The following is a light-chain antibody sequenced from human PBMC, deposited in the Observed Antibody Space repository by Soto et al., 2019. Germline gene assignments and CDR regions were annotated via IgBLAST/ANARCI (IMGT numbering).Light chain of an antibody. CDR3: SSYTSSNTLS. Sequence: QSVLTQPASVSGSPGQSITISCTGTSSDVGGYNYVSWYQQHPGKAPKLMIYDVSNRPSGVSNRFSGSKSGNTASLTISGLQAEDEADYYCSSYTSSNTLSFGTGTKLTVL. J-gene: IGLJ1*01. CDR1: SSDVGGYNY. V-gene: IGLV2-14*01. CDR2: DVS.